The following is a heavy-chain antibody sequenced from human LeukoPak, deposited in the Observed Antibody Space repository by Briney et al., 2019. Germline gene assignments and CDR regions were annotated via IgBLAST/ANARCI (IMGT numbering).Heavy chain of an antibody. J-gene: IGHJ4*02. CDR1: GGSISSYY. CDR2: IYYSGST. D-gene: IGHD6-13*01. Sequence: MPSETLSLTCTVSGGSISSYYWSWIRQPPGKGLEWIGYIYYSGSTNYNPSLKSRVTISVDTSKNQFSLKLSSVTAADTAVYYCATLNLSYSSSWNDDYWGQGTLVTVSS. V-gene: IGHV4-59*08. CDR3: ATLNLSYSSSWNDDY.